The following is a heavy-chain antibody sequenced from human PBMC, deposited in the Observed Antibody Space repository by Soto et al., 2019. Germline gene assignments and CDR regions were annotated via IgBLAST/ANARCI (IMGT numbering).Heavy chain of an antibody. V-gene: IGHV3-66*04. Sequence: EVQLVESGGGLVQPGGSLRLSCAASGVTVSSNYMSWVRQAPGKGLEWVSVIYSGVSTYYADSVKGRFTISRDNSKNTLYLKMSRLRAEDTAVYYCARHGYNYGGGYFDYWGQGTLVTVSS. CDR3: ARHGYNYGGGYFDY. CDR1: GVTVSSNY. CDR2: IYSGVST. D-gene: IGHD5-18*01. J-gene: IGHJ4*02.